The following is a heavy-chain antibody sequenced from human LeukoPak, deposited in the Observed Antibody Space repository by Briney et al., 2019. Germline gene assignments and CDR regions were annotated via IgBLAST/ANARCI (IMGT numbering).Heavy chain of an antibody. CDR2: IYYSGST. Sequence: SETLSLTCTVSGGSISSYYWSWIRQPPGKGLEWIGYIYYSGSTNYNPSLKSRVTISVDTSKNQFSLKLSSVTAADTAVYYCARYYDFWSGYYAFDIRGQGKMVTVSS. CDR3: ARYYDFWSGYYAFDI. V-gene: IGHV4-59*01. D-gene: IGHD3-3*01. CDR1: GGSISSYY. J-gene: IGHJ3*02.